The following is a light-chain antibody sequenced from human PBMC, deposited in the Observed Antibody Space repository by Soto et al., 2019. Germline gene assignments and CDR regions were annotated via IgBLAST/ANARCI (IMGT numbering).Light chain of an antibody. V-gene: IGLV9-49*03. CDR2: VGAGGIVG. Sequence: QSVLTQPPSASASLGASVTLTCTLSSGYSDYKVDWYHQRPGKGPRFVMRVGAGGIVGSKGDGIPDRFSVLGSGLDRFLTIKNIQEEDEGDYHCGADHGGRSIFVYVFGTGTKLTVL. J-gene: IGLJ1*01. CDR1: SGYSDYK. CDR3: GADHGGRSIFVYV.